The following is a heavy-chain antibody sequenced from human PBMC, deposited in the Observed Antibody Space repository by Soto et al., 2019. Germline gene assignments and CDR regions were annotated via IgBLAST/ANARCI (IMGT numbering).Heavy chain of an antibody. J-gene: IGHJ6*02. Sequence: PSETLSLTCTVSGGSISSYYWSWIRQPPGKGLEWIGYIYYSGSTNYNPSLKSRVTISVDTSKNQFSLKLSSVTAADTAVYYCARDRPFAYYDFLSGYRDYYSYGMDVWGQGTTVTVSS. CDR2: IYYSGST. V-gene: IGHV4-59*01. D-gene: IGHD3-3*01. CDR3: ARDRPFAYYDFLSGYRDYYSYGMDV. CDR1: GGSISSYY.